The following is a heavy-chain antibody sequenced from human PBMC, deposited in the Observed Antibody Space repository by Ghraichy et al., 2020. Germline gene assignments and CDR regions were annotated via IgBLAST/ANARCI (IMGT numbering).Heavy chain of an antibody. Sequence: LSFAASGFTFRSYWMHWVRQAPGKGLVWVSNIGKDGSDTKYADSVKGRFTISRDNAKNTLYLQMNSLGAEDTAVYYCVGFRGDAFDIWGQGTMVTVSS. CDR3: VGFRGDAFDI. CDR2: IGKDGSDT. V-gene: IGHV3-74*01. CDR1: GFTFRSYW. J-gene: IGHJ3*02.